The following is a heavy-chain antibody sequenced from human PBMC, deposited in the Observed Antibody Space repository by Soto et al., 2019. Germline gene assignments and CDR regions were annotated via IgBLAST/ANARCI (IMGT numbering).Heavy chain of an antibody. J-gene: IGHJ6*02. D-gene: IGHD3-3*01. CDR1: GFTFSSYS. CDR2: ISSSSSTI. Sequence: PGGSLRLSCAASGFTFSSYSMNWVRQAPGKGLEWVSYISSSSSTIYYADSVKGRFTISRDNAKNSLYLQMNSLRDEDTAVYYCARRGGSEWFSHYYGMDVWGQGTTVTVSS. V-gene: IGHV3-48*02. CDR3: ARRGGSEWFSHYYGMDV.